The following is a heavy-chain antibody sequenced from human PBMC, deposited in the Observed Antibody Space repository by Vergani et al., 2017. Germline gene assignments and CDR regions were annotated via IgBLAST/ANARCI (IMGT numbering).Heavy chain of an antibody. V-gene: IGHV4-59*01. CDR2: IYYSGST. D-gene: IGHD3-22*01. CDR1: GGSISSYY. J-gene: IGHJ4*02. Sequence: QVQLQESGPGLVKPSETLSLTCTVSGGSISSYYWSWIRQPPGKGLEWIGYIYYSGSTNYNPSLKSRVTISVDTSKNQFSLKLSSVTAADTAVYYCARDSIGGSGYQYGGQGTLVTVSS. CDR3: ARDSIGGSGYQY.